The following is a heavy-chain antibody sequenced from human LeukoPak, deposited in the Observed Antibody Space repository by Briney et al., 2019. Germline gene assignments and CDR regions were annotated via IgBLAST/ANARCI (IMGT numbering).Heavy chain of an antibody. CDR2: IYHGGST. CDR1: GYSISNGYY. Sequence: SETMSLTCTVSGYSISNGYYWGWIRQPPGKGLEWIGTIYHGGSTYYNPSLKSRVTMSEDTSKNQFSLKLSSVTAADTAVYYCARVLSAFDIWGQGTMVTVSS. J-gene: IGHJ3*02. CDR3: ARVLSAFDI. V-gene: IGHV4-38-2*02.